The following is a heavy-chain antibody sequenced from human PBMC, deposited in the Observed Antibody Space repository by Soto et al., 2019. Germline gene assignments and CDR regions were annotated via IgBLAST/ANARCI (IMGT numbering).Heavy chain of an antibody. CDR2: ISAYNGNT. D-gene: IGHD4-17*01. J-gene: IGHJ5*02. V-gene: IGHV1-18*01. CDR3: ARDFYSHYGDSKTTFKWFDP. CDR1: GYTFTSYG. Sequence: GASVKVSCKASGYTFTSYGISWVRQAPGQGLEWMGWISAYNGNTNYAQKLQGRVTMTTDTSTSTAYMELRSLRSDDTAVYYCARDFYSHYGDSKTTFKWFDPWGQGTLVTVSS.